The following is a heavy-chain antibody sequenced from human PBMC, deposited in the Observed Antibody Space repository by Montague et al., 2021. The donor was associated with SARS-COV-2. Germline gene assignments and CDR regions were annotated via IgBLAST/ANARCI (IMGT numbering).Heavy chain of an antibody. CDR3: ARMTLLRYFDWLSHGGYFDY. Sequence: SETLSLTCTVSGGSISSSSYYWGWIRQPPGKGLEWIGSIYYSGSTYYNPSLKSRVTISVDTSKNQFSLKLSSVTAADTAVYYCARMTLLRYFDWLSHGGYFDYWGQGTLVTASS. CDR2: IYYSGST. D-gene: IGHD3-9*01. V-gene: IGHV4-39*01. CDR1: GGSISSSSYY. J-gene: IGHJ4*02.